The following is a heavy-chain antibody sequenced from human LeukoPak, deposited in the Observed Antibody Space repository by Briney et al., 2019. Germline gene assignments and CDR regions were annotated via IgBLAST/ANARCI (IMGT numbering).Heavy chain of an antibody. Sequence: PSETLSLTCTVSGGSISSYYWSWIRQPAGKGLEWIGRMYTSGSTNYNPSLKSRVTMSVDTSKNQFSLKLSSVTAADTAVYYCARGRVWELLAAGAYYYYYYMDVWGKGTTVTVSS. J-gene: IGHJ6*03. V-gene: IGHV4-4*07. D-gene: IGHD1-26*01. CDR2: MYTSGST. CDR1: GGSISSYY. CDR3: ARGRVWELLAAGAYYYYYYMDV.